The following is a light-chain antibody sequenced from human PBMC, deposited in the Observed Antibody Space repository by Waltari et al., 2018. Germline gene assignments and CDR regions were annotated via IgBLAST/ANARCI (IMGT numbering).Light chain of an antibody. CDR3: SSYAGSNNLV. CDR1: SSDVGCYNY. CDR2: EVS. J-gene: IGLJ2*01. Sequence: QPALTQPPSASGSPGQSVTIPCTGTSSDVGCYNYVSWYQQHPGKAPKPMIYEVSKRPSGVPDRFSGSKSGNTASLTVSGLPAEDEADYYCSSYAGSNNLVFGGGTKLTVL. V-gene: IGLV2-8*01.